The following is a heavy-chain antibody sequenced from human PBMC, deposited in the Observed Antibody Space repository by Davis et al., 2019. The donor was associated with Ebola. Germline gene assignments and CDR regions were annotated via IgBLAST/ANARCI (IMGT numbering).Heavy chain of an antibody. CDR2: IYYSGST. CDR3: AKDLTYGGNSY. CDR1: GGSISSSSYY. Sequence: MPSETLSLTCTVSGGSISSSSYYWGWIRQPPGKGLEWIGSIYYSGSTYYNPSLKSRVTISVDTSKNQFSLKLSSVTAADTAVYYCAKDLTYGGNSYWGQGTLVTVSS. V-gene: IGHV4-39*02. J-gene: IGHJ4*02. D-gene: IGHD4-23*01.